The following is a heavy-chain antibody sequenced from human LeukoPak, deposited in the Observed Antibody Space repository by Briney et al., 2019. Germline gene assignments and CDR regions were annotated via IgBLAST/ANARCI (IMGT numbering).Heavy chain of an antibody. V-gene: IGHV3-30*02. CDR3: AKDFRYCSSTSCHYYYYYYMDV. D-gene: IGHD2-2*01. CDR2: IRYDGSNK. J-gene: IGHJ6*03. CDR1: GFTLSSYG. Sequence: PGGSLRLSCAASGFTLSSYGMHWVRQAPGKGLEWVAFIRYDGSNKYYADSVKGRFTISRDNSKNTLYLQMNSLTAEDTAVYYCAKDFRYCSSTSCHYYYYYYMDVWGKGTTVTVSS.